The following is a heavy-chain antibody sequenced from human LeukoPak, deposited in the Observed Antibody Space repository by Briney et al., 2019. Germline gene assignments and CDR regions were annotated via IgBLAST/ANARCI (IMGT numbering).Heavy chain of an antibody. CDR3: ARAGRWIQPTRLGPDY. V-gene: IGHV1-2*02. CDR1: GYTFTAYY. Sequence: ASVKVSCKASGYTFTAYYMHWVRQAPGQGLEWMGWINPQSGGTHSAQKFQGRVTMTRDTSISTAYLELSSLRSDDTAVYYCARAGRWIQPTRLGPDYWGQGALVTVST. J-gene: IGHJ4*02. CDR2: INPQSGGT. D-gene: IGHD5-18*01.